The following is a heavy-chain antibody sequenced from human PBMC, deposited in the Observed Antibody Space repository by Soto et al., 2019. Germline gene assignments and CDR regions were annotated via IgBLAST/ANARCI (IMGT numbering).Heavy chain of an antibody. CDR1: GGSFSGHF. J-gene: IGHJ4*02. CDR3: ARGISMIVEAQRDAPDKYYFDS. V-gene: IGHV4-34*01. CDR2: INHSGST. Sequence: ETLSLTCAVYGGSFSGHFWSGMRQPPGKGLEWIGEINHSGSTNFNPSLKSRVTISVDTSKNQFSLKVNSLTAAETAVYYCARGISMIVEAQRDAPDKYYFDSWGQGTGVTVSS. D-gene: IGHD3-22*01.